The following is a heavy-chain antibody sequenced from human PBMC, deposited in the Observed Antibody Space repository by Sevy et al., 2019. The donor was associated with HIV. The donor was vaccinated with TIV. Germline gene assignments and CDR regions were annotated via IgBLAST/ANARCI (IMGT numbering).Heavy chain of an antibody. CDR2: INPNSGGT. V-gene: IGHV1-2*02. J-gene: IGHJ4*02. CDR1: GYTFTGYY. D-gene: IGHD3-22*01. CDR3: ARDLAYYDSSGYLPALDYFDY. Sequence: ASVKVSCKASGYTFTGYYMHWVRQAPGQGLEWMGWINPNSGGTNYAQKFQGRVNMTRDTSISTAYMELSRLRSDDTAVYYCARDLAYYDSSGYLPALDYFDYWGQGTLVTVSS.